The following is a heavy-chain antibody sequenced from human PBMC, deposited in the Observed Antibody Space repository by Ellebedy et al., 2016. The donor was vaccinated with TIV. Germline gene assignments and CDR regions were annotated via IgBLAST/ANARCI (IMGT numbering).Heavy chain of an antibody. D-gene: IGHD5-12*01. Sequence: TVSCKGSGYSFSSFLLSWVRQMPWKGLAWMGNIYPSDSYINYNPSFQGHATISVHKYTSAAFLQWSTLTGSDTAMYYCAFLYSGYETDHYYHHGMDVWGQGTTVTVSS. V-gene: IGHV5-10-1*01. CDR2: IYPSDSYI. CDR3: AFLYSGYETDHYYHHGMDV. CDR1: GYSFSSFL. J-gene: IGHJ6*02.